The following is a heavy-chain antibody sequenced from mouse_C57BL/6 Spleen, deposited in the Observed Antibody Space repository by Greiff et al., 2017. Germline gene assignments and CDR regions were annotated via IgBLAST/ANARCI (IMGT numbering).Heavy chain of an antibody. CDR3: ARKFITTVVATWDFDY. CDR1: GYTFTSYW. CDR2: IHPNSGST. V-gene: IGHV1-64*01. J-gene: IGHJ2*01. Sequence: QVQLQQPGAELVKPGASVKLSCKASGYTFTSYWMHWVKQRPGQGLEWIGMIHPNSGSTNYNEKFKSQATLTVDKSSSTAYRQLSSLTSEDSAVYYCARKFITTVVATWDFDYWGQGTTLTVSS. D-gene: IGHD1-1*01.